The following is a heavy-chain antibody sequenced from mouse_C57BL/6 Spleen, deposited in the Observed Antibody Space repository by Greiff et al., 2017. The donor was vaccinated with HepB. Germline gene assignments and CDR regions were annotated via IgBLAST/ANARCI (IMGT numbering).Heavy chain of an antibody. Sequence: EVKLMESGGGLVQPGGSLSLSCAASGFTFTDYYMSWVRQPPGKALEWLGFIRNKANGYTTEYSASVKGRFTISRDTSQSSLYLQMNALRAEDSASYYCARSRYYGSSGFAYWGQGTPVTVSA. CDR2: IRNKANGYTT. CDR1: GFTFTDYY. J-gene: IGHJ3*01. D-gene: IGHD1-1*01. V-gene: IGHV7-3*01. CDR3: ARSRYYGSSGFAY.